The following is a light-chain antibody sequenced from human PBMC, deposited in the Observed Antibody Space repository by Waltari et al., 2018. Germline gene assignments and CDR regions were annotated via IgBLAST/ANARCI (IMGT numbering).Light chain of an antibody. CDR3: QQYYSYPRT. CDR2: AAS. Sequence: AIRMTQSPSSFSASTGDRVTITCRASHGISSYLAWYQQTPGKAPKLLIYAASTLQSGVPARCSGSGSGTDFTLTISCLQSEDFATYYGQQYYSYPRTFGQGTKVEIK. CDR1: HGISSY. J-gene: IGKJ1*01. V-gene: IGKV1-8*01.